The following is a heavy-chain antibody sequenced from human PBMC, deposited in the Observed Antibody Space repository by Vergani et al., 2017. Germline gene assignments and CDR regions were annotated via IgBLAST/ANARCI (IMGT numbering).Heavy chain of an antibody. CDR2: IKSKTDGGTT. J-gene: IGHJ5*02. CDR1: GFTFSNAW. D-gene: IGHD4-17*01. CDR3: ARERYGDQKTRNWFDP. Sequence: EVQLVESGGGLVKPGGSLRLSCAASGFTFSNAWMNWVRQAPGKGLEWVGRIKSKTDGGTTDYAAPVKGRFTISRDDSKNTLYLQMNSLRAEDTAVYYCARERYGDQKTRNWFDPWGQGTLVTVSS. V-gene: IGHV3-15*07.